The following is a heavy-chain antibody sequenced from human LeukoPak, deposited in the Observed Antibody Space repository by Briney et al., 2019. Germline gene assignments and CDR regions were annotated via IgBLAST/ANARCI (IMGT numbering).Heavy chain of an antibody. V-gene: IGHV3-15*01. CDR2: IKSKTDGGTT. CDR1: GFTFSNAW. Sequence: GGSLRLSCAASGFTFSNAWMSWVRQAPGKGLEWVGRIKSKTDGGTTDYAASVKGRFTISRDDSKNTLYLQMNSLKTEDTAVYYCTTERTVGDLFDYWGQGTLVTVSS. D-gene: IGHD1-1*01. J-gene: IGHJ4*02. CDR3: TTERTVGDLFDY.